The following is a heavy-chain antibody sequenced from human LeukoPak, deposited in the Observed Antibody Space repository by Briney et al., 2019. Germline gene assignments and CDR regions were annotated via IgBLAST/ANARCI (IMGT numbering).Heavy chain of an antibody. Sequence: GGSLRLSCAASGFTFSSSAMNWVRQAPGKGLEWDSAVSGSGGSTYYADSVKGRFTISRDNSKNTLYLQMNSLRAEDTAIYYCAKDSTMSGVDYFDYWGQGTLVTVSS. CDR2: VSGSGGST. D-gene: IGHD3-3*01. J-gene: IGHJ4*02. CDR3: AKDSTMSGVDYFDY. V-gene: IGHV3-23*01. CDR1: GFTFSSSA.